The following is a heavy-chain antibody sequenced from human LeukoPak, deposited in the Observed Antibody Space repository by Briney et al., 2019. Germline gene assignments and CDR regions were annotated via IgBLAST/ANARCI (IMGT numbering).Heavy chain of an antibody. V-gene: IGHV3-23*01. CDR3: AKKTSWPFDY. Sequence: GSLRLSCAASGFPFSSYSMNWVRQAPGKGLEWVSAISGSGGSTYYADSVKGRFTISRDNSKNTLYLQMNSLRAEDTAVYYCAKKTSWPFDYWGQGTLVTVSS. J-gene: IGHJ4*02. D-gene: IGHD2-2*01. CDR2: ISGSGGST. CDR1: GFPFSSYS.